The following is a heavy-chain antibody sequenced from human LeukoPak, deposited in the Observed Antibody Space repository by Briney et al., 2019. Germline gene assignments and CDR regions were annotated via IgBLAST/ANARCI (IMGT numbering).Heavy chain of an antibody. J-gene: IGHJ6*03. CDR3: ARGLLGYSYGYRWVYMDV. Sequence: SETLSLTCTVSGGSISTSNYYWGWIRQPPGKGLEWIGYIYYSGSTNYNPSLKSRVTISVDTSKNQFSLKLSSVTAADTAVYYCARGLLGYSYGYRWVYMDVWGKGTTVTVSS. V-gene: IGHV4-61*05. D-gene: IGHD5-18*01. CDR2: IYYSGST. CDR1: GGSISTSNYY.